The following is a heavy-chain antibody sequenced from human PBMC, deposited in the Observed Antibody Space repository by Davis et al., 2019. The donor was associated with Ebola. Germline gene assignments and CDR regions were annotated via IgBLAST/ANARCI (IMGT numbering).Heavy chain of an antibody. CDR3: ASLFGPAG. V-gene: IGHV3-21*04. J-gene: IGHJ4*02. Sequence: GESLKISCAASGFTFSSYWMSWVRQAPGKGLEWVSYISSSSSYIYYADSVKGRFTISRDNAKNSLYLQMNSLRAEDTAVYYCASLFGPAGWGQGTLVTVSS. D-gene: IGHD2-2*01. CDR1: GFTFSSYW. CDR2: ISSSSSYI.